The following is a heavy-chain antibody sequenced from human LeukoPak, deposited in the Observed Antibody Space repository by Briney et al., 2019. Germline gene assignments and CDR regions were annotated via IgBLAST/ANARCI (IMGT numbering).Heavy chain of an antibody. V-gene: IGHV4-34*01. CDR1: GGSFSGYY. CDR3: ARAYSSGYPVDY. D-gene: IGHD3-22*01. CDR2: INHSGST. Sequence: SETLSLTCAVYGGSFSGYYWSWIRQPPGKGLEWIGEINHSGSTNYNPSLKSRVTISVDTSKNQFSLKLSSVTAEDTAVYYCARAYSSGYPVDYWGQGTLVTVSS. J-gene: IGHJ4*02.